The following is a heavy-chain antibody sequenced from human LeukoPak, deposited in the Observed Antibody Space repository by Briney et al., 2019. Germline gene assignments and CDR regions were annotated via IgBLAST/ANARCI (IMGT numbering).Heavy chain of an antibody. Sequence: SETLSLTCTVSGGSISSGGYYWSWIRQHPGKGLEWIGYIYYSGSTYYNPSLKSRVTISVDTSKNQFSLKLSSVTAADTAVYYCARDYYDSSGYPDYWGQGTLVTVSS. V-gene: IGHV4-31*03. CDR3: ARDYYDSSGYPDY. CDR2: IYYSGST. CDR1: GGSISSGGYY. J-gene: IGHJ4*02. D-gene: IGHD3-22*01.